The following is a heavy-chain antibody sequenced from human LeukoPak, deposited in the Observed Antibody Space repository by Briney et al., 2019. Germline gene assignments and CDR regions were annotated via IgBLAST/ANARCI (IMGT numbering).Heavy chain of an antibody. D-gene: IGHD5-24*01. CDR1: GFTFSSYG. CDR3: AKGPDGYNFAPFDY. J-gene: IGHJ4*02. CDR2: ISGSGGST. Sequence: GGSLRLSCAASGFTFSSYGMSWVRQAPGKGLEWVSAISGSGGSTYYADSVKGRFTISRDNSKNTLYLQMNSLRAEDTAVYYCAKGPDGYNFAPFDYWGQGTLVTVSS. V-gene: IGHV3-23*01.